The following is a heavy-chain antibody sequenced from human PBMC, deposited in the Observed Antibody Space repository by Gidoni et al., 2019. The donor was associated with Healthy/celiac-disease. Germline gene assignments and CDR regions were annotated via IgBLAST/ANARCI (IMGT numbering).Heavy chain of an antibody. D-gene: IGHD6-13*01. CDR2: IAYSGST. J-gene: IGHJ4*02. CDR3: AREGGAGYVDY. V-gene: IGHV4-59*01. Sequence: QVQLQESGPGLVKPSETLSLTCAVSGASISNYYWSWIRQPPGKGLEWIGYIAYSGSTNYTPSLKGRVTISVDTSKTKFSRKRSSVTAADTAVYSCAREGGAGYVDYWGQGTLVTVSS. CDR1: GASISNYY.